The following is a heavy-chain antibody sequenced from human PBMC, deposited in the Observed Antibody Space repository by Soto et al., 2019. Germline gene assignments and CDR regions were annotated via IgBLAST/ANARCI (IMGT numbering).Heavy chain of an antibody. CDR2: MWPSGGT. CDR3: ATCLHCSIGGRWDP. CDR1: GVSMSSRTW. Sequence: LETLSLPCPVSGVSMSSRTWWTWIRQAPGKGLEWIGEMWPSGGTTYNPSLQNRVTISVYNSKNHLSLTLTSVTSADTAFYYWATCLHCSIGGRWDPWRQGALVTVSA. D-gene: IGHD3-10*01. V-gene: IGHV4-4*02. J-gene: IGHJ5*02.